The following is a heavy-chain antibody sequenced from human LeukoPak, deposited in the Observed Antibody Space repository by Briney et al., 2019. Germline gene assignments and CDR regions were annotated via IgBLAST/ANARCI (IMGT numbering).Heavy chain of an antibody. CDR1: XDSISSGGYD. D-gene: IGHD6-6*01. Sequence: TLXLTCTVSXDSISSGGYDWRWLRQQRGKGLEWIWYFYYSVITYYNPSLKSRVTISVDTSKNQFSLKLSSVTAADTAVYYCARVLRAARPFDYWGQGTLVTVSS. V-gene: IGHV4-31*03. CDR2: FYYSVIT. J-gene: IGHJ4*02. CDR3: ARVLRAARPFDY.